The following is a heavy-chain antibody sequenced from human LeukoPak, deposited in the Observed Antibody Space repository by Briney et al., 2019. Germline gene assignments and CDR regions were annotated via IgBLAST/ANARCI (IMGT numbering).Heavy chain of an antibody. CDR2: IA. Sequence: RASVKVSCKASGGTFSSYAISWVRQAPGQGLGIANYAQKFQGRVTITADKSTSTAYMELSSLRSEDTAVYYCARGKVAATELGYFQHWGQGTLVTVSS. V-gene: IGHV1-69*10. D-gene: IGHD2-15*01. CDR3: ARGKVAATELGYFQH. J-gene: IGHJ1*01. CDR1: GGTFSSYA.